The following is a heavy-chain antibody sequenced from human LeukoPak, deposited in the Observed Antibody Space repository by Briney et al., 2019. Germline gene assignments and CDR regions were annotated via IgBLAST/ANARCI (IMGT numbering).Heavy chain of an antibody. Sequence: SETLSLTCTVSGGSISSYYWSWIRQPPGKGLEWIGYIYYSGSTNYNPSLKGRVTISVDTSKNQFSLKLSSVTAADTAVYYCAREEGSGHDYWGQGTLVTVSS. D-gene: IGHD3-3*01. CDR2: IYYSGST. CDR1: GGSISSYY. V-gene: IGHV4-59*01. CDR3: AREEGSGHDY. J-gene: IGHJ4*02.